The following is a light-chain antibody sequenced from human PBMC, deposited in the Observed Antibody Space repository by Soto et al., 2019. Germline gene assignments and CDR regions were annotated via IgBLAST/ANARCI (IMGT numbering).Light chain of an antibody. J-gene: IGLJ2*01. V-gene: IGLV2-11*01. CDR2: DAS. Sequence: QSALTQPRSVSASPGQSVTISCTGTSSNVGGYNYVSWYQQNPGKAPKLMIYDASKRPPGVPDRFSGYKSGNAASLTISGLQAEDEADYYCCSYAASYTLVFGGGTQLTVL. CDR1: SSNVGGYNY. CDR3: CSYAASYTLV.